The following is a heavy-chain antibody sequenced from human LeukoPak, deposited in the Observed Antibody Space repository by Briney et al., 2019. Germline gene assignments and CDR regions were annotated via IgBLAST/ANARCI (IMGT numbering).Heavy chain of an antibody. CDR3: ARGRYYYDSSGYPDY. D-gene: IGHD3-22*01. CDR2: ISSSGSTI. J-gene: IGHJ4*02. Sequence: GGSLRLSCAASGFTFSDYYMSWIRQAPGKGLEWVSYISSSGSTIYYADSVKGRFTISRDNAKNSLCLQMNSLRAEDTAVYYCARGRYYYDSSGYPDYWGQGTLVTVSS. V-gene: IGHV3-11*04. CDR1: GFTFSDYY.